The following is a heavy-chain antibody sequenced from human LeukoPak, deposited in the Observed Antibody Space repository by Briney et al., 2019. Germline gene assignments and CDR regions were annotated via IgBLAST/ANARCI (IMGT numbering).Heavy chain of an antibody. CDR3: ARDRSYYDILTGYYHNWFDP. Sequence: ASVKVSCKASGYTFTGYYMHWVRQAPGQGLEWIGWINPNSGGTNYAQKFQGRVTMTRDTSISTAYMELSRLRSDDTAVYYCARDRSYYDILTGYYHNWFDPWGQGTLVTVSS. J-gene: IGHJ5*02. CDR1: GYTFTGYY. CDR2: INPNSGGT. D-gene: IGHD3-9*01. V-gene: IGHV1-2*02.